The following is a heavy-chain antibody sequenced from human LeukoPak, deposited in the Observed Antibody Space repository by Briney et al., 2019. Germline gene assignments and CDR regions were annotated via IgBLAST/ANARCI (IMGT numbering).Heavy chain of an antibody. V-gene: IGHV1-69*05. J-gene: IGHJ4*02. CDR1: GGTFSSYA. Sequence: SVKVSCKASGGTFSSYAISWVRQAPGQGLEWMGRIIPIFGTANYAQKFQGRVTITTDESTSTAYMELSSLRSEDTAVYYRASSDSSSWYVTFDYWGQGTLVTVSS. CDR3: ASSDSSSWYVTFDY. D-gene: IGHD6-13*01. CDR2: IIPIFGTA.